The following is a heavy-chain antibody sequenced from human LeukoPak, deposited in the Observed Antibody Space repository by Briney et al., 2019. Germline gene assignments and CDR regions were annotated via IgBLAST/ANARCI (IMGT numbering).Heavy chain of an antibody. CDR3: ARRGLYDFWSGYHRTDAFDI. V-gene: IGHV1-18*01. Sequence: ASVKVSCKASGYTFTSYGISWVRQAPGQGLEWMGWISAYNGNTNYAQKLQGRVTMTTDTPTSTAYMELRSLRSDDTAVYYCARRGLYDFWSGYHRTDAFDIWGQGTMVTVSS. J-gene: IGHJ3*02. CDR1: GYTFTSYG. CDR2: ISAYNGNT. D-gene: IGHD3-3*01.